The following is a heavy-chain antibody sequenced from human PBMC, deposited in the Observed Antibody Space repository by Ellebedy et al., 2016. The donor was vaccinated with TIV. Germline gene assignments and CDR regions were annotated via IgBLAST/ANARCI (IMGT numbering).Heavy chain of an antibody. V-gene: IGHV1-69*13. J-gene: IGHJ6*03. CDR2: IIDMFGTT. Sequence: ASVKVSXXTSGGTFSSYAVSWVRQAPGQGLEWMGGIIDMFGTTTYAQKFQGRITVSADESTSTAYMELTSLRSDDTAVYYCARAHTYYFYYMGVWGKGTTVTVSS. CDR3: ARAHTYYFYYMGV. CDR1: GGTFSSYA.